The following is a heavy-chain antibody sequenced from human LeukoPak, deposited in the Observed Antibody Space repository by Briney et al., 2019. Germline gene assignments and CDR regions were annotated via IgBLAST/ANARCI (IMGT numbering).Heavy chain of an antibody. Sequence: SQTLSLTCTVSGGSISSGGYYWSWIRQHPGKGLEWIGYIYYSGSTYYNPSLKSRVTISVDTSKNQFSLKLSSVTAADTAVYYCAREYSSSWYVSPPNYYGMDVWGQGTTLTVSS. CDR3: AREYSSSWYVSPPNYYGMDV. CDR2: IYYSGST. CDR1: GGSISSGGYY. V-gene: IGHV4-31*03. D-gene: IGHD6-13*01. J-gene: IGHJ6*02.